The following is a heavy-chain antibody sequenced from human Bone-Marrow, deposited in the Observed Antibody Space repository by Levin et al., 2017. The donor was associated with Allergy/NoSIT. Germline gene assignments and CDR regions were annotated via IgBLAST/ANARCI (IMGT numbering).Heavy chain of an antibody. CDR1: GYTFTDYF. D-gene: IGHD6-19*01. CDR2: INPNSGDT. CDR3: ARISSAAFDM. Sequence: ASGKVSCKASGYTFTDYFIHWVRLAPGQGLEWMGWINPNSGDTDSSQNFQGTVTMTRDTSISTAYMEVTSLTSNDTALYYCARISSAAFDMWGQGTVVTVSS. V-gene: IGHV1-2*02. J-gene: IGHJ3*02.